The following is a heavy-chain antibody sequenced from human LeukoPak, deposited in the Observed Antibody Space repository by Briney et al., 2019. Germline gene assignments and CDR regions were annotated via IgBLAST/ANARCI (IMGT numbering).Heavy chain of an antibody. Sequence: PSETLSLTCTVSGGSISTYYWSWIRQPPGKGLGWIGCIYYTGSANYNPSLKSRGTISVDTSKNQFSLKLTSVTAADTAVYYCARGSITVVPAFDIWGQGTMFTVSS. CDR2: IYYTGSA. D-gene: IGHD3-16*01. V-gene: IGHV4-59*12. CDR1: GGSISTYY. J-gene: IGHJ3*02. CDR3: ARGSITVVPAFDI.